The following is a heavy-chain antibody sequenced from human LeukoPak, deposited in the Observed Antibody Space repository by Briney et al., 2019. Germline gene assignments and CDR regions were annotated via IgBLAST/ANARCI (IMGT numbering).Heavy chain of an antibody. CDR3: SRGPIQLWVHNGVDV. D-gene: IGHD5-18*01. CDR2: IRSKAYRGTT. CDR1: GFNFGDHA. V-gene: IGHV3-49*04. J-gene: IGHJ6*02. Sequence: GGSLKLSCTTSGFNFGDHAMTWVRQAPGKGLEWVGFIRSKAYRGTTEYAASVKGRFTISRDDSKSVVYLQMNSLKSEDTAVYYCSRGPIQLWVHNGVDVWGQGTTVTVSS.